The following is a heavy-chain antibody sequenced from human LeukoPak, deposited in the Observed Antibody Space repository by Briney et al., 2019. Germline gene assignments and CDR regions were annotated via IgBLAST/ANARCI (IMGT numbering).Heavy chain of an antibody. J-gene: IGHJ4*02. Sequence: SETLSLTCTVSGGSISSYYWSWIRQPPGKGLEWIGYIYYSGSTNYNPSLKSRVTISVDTSKNQFSLKLSSVTAADTAVYYCARDTYGDYLLWGQGTLVTVSS. CDR1: GGSISSYY. CDR2: IYYSGST. D-gene: IGHD4-17*01. CDR3: ARDTYGDYLL. V-gene: IGHV4-59*01.